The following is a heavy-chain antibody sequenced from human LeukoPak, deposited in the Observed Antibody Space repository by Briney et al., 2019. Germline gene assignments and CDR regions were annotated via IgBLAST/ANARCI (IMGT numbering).Heavy chain of an antibody. Sequence: SVKVSCKASGGTFSSYAISWVRQAPGQGLEWMGGIIPIFGTANYAQKFQGRVTMTRDMSTSTVYMELSSLRSEDTAVYYCARDTRSTGGVNLGYWGQGTLVTVSS. D-gene: IGHD3-16*01. J-gene: IGHJ4*02. CDR1: GGTFSSYA. CDR3: ARDTRSTGGVNLGY. CDR2: IIPIFGTA. V-gene: IGHV1-69*05.